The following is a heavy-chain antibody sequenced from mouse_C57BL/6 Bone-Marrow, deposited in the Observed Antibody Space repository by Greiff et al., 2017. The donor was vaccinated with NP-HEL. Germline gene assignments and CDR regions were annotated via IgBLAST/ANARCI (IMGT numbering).Heavy chain of an antibody. Sequence: VQLQQSGAELVRPGTSVKVSCKASGYAFTNYLIEWVKQRPEQGLEWIGVINPGSGGTNYNEKFKGKATLTADKSSSTAYMQLSSLTSEDSAVYFCARERLGYYYGSTPFAYWGQGTLVTVSA. J-gene: IGHJ3*01. V-gene: IGHV1-54*01. CDR2: INPGSGGT. CDR1: GYAFTNYL. CDR3: ARERLGYYYGSTPFAY. D-gene: IGHD1-1*01.